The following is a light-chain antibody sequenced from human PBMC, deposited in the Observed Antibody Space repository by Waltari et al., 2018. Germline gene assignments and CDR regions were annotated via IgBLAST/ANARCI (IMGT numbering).Light chain of an antibody. Sequence: QSALTQPASVSASPGQSITISCTGTNLDVGAYNYIPWFQQHPGKAPKLILYEVSNRPSGVSNRFSGSKSGNTASLTISGLQAEDEADYYCNSYTSSSSLDGSVVFGGGTKVTVL. CDR2: EVS. CDR3: NSYTSSSSLDGSVV. V-gene: IGLV2-14*01. J-gene: IGLJ2*01. CDR1: NLDVGAYNY.